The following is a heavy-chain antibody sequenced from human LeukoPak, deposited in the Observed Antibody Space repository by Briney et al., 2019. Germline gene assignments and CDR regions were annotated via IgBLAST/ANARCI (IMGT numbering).Heavy chain of an antibody. V-gene: IGHV3-7*03. D-gene: IGHD3-10*01. J-gene: IGHJ5*01. CDR3: ARDNGGWFDS. CDR1: EFIFSDFW. CDR2: IKQGGREE. Sequence: GGSLRLSCVASEFIFSDFWMSWVRQAPGKGLEWVANIKQGGREEKYVGSVKGRFAISRDDAKSTLYLQIDSLSGDDTAVYYCARDNGGWFDSWGRGTLVTVSS.